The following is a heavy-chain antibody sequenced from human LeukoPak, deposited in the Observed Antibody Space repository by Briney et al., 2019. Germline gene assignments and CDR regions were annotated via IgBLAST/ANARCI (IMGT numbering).Heavy chain of an antibody. Sequence: PGGSLRLSCAASGFTFSSYAMSWVRPAPGHGLEWVSVISGSGGSTYYADSVKGRFTISRDNSKNTLYLQMNSMRAEDTAVYYCAKDHITMIVASWGQGTLVTVSS. J-gene: IGHJ4*02. CDR1: GFTFSSYA. CDR3: AKDHITMIVAS. D-gene: IGHD3-22*01. V-gene: IGHV3-23*01. CDR2: ISGSGGST.